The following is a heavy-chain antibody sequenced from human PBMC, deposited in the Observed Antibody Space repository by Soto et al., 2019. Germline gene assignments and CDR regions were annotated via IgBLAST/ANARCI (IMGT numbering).Heavy chain of an antibody. V-gene: IGHV4-39*01. CDR1: GGSISSSSYY. D-gene: IGHD5-12*01. J-gene: IGHJ4*02. CDR3: ARGLKWIRYGYYFDY. Sequence: SETLSLSCTVSGGSISSSSYYWGWIRQPPGKGLEWIGSIYYSGSTYYNPSLKSRVTISVDTSKNQFSLKLSSVTAADTAVYYCARGLKWIRYGYYFDYWGQGTLVTVYS. CDR2: IYYSGST.